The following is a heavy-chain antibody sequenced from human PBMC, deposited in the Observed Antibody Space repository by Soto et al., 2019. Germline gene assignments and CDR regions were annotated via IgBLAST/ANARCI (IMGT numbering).Heavy chain of an antibody. Sequence: PSETLSLTCSVSGVSITGSYWTWIRQSAGEGLEWIGRIYTNGNTNYNPSLKSRVTMSVDTSKNQISLKLRSVTAADTAVYFCTRLDSSGRFHWFDPWGQGTLVTVSS. D-gene: IGHD6-19*01. V-gene: IGHV4-4*07. CDR2: IYTNGNT. CDR3: TRLDSSGRFHWFDP. J-gene: IGHJ5*02. CDR1: GVSITGSY.